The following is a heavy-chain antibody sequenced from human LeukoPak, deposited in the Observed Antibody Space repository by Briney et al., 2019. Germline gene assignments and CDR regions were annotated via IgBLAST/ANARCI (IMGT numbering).Heavy chain of an antibody. Sequence: PGGSLRLSCAASGFTFSSYAMSWVRQAPGKGLEWVSAISGSSGGIYYADSVKGRFTISRDNSKNTLYLQMSSLSAEDTAVYYCAKMTSYYYDSSAYTFDYWGQGTLVTVSS. D-gene: IGHD3-22*01. J-gene: IGHJ4*02. CDR3: AKMTSYYYDSSAYTFDY. CDR1: GFTFSSYA. CDR2: ISGSSGGI. V-gene: IGHV3-23*01.